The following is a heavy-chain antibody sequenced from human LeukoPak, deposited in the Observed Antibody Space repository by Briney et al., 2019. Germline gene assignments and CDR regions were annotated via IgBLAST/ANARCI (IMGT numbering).Heavy chain of an antibody. D-gene: IGHD6-6*01. V-gene: IGHV3-21*01. CDR3: ARVGSSDFDY. Sequence: GGSLRLSCAASGFTFSSYSMNWVRQAPGKGLEWVSSISSSSYIYYADSVKGRFTVSRDNAKNSLYLQMNSLRAEDTAVYYCARVGSSDFDYWGQGTLVTVSS. CDR2: ISSSSYI. CDR1: GFTFSSYS. J-gene: IGHJ4*02.